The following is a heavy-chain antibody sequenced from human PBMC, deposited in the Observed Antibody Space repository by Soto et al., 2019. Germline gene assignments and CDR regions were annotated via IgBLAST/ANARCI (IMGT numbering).Heavy chain of an antibody. Sequence: SETLSLTCTVSGGSISSYYWSWIRQPPGKGLEWIGYIYYSGSTNYNPSLKSRVTISVDTSKNQFSLKLSSVTAADTAVYYCARHRFDSSGYAFDIWGQGTTVTVSS. V-gene: IGHV4-59*08. CDR3: ARHRFDSSGYAFDI. CDR1: GGSISSYY. CDR2: IYYSGST. D-gene: IGHD3-22*01. J-gene: IGHJ3*02.